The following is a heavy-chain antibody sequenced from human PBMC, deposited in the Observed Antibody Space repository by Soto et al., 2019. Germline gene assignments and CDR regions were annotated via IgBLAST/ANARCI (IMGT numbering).Heavy chain of an antibody. Sequence: SLRLSCAASGFTFSSYGMHWVRQAPGKGLEWVAVISYDGSNKYYADSVKGRFTISRDNSKNTLYLQMNSLRAEDTAVYYCAKDRQHGLGSWYSWYFDYWGQGTLVTVS. CDR3: AKDRQHGLGSWYSWYFDY. D-gene: IGHD6-13*01. V-gene: IGHV3-30*18. CDR1: GFTFSSYG. CDR2: ISYDGSNK. J-gene: IGHJ4*02.